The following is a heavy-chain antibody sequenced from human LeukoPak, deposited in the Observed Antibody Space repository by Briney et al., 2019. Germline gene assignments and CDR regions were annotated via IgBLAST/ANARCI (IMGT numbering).Heavy chain of an antibody. V-gene: IGHV3-48*03. CDR3: ASYSGYDILSGYPSPGYFDY. CDR2: ISSSGSTI. CDR1: GFTFSSYE. D-gene: IGHD3-9*01. Sequence: PGGSLRLSCAASGFTFSSYEMNWVRQAPGKGLEWVSYISSSGSTIYYADSVKGRFTISRDNAKNSLYLQMNSLRAEETAVYYCASYSGYDILSGYPSPGYFDYWGQGTLATVSS. J-gene: IGHJ4*02.